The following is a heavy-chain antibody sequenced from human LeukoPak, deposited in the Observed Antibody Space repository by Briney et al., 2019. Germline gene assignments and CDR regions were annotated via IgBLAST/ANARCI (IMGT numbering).Heavy chain of an antibody. V-gene: IGHV3-48*03. CDR1: GFTFSSYE. J-gene: IGHJ4*02. D-gene: IGHD3-9*01. CDR2: ISSSGSTI. CDR3: ARVYDILTGQAPVDY. Sequence: GGSLRLPCAASGFTFSSYEMNWVRQAPGKGLEWVSYISSSGSTIYYADSVKGRFTISRDNAKNSLYLQMNSLRAEDTAVYYCARVYDILTGQAPVDYWGQGTLVTVSS.